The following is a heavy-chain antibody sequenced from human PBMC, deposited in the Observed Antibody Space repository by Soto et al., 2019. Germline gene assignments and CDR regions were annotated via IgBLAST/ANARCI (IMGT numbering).Heavy chain of an antibody. CDR1: GGTFSSYA. Sequence: QVQLVQSGAEVKKPGSSVKVSCKASGGTFSSYAISWVRQAPGQGLEWMGGIIPIFGTANYAQKFQGRVTITADESTSTAYMGLSSLRSEDSGVYYCAGGERVGSSWYYYGMDVWGQGTTVTVSS. CDR2: IIPIFGTA. D-gene: IGHD6-13*01. J-gene: IGHJ6*02. V-gene: IGHV1-69*01. CDR3: AGGERVGSSWYYYGMDV.